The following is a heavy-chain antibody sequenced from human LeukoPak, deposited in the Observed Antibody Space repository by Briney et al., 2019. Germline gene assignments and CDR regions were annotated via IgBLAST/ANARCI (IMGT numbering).Heavy chain of an antibody. CDR1: GFTFDDYA. J-gene: IGHJ4*02. CDR2: ISWNSGSI. CDR3: TKDFDY. Sequence: GGSLRLSCAASGFTFDDYAMHWVRQAPGKGLEWVSGISWNSGSIGYADSVKGRFTISRDNAKNTLYLQMNRLRAEDTALYYCTKDFDYWGQGTLVTVSS. V-gene: IGHV3-9*01.